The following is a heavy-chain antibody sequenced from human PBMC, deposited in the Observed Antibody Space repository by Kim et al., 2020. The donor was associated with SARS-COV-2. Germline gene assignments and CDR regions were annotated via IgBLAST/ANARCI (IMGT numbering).Heavy chain of an antibody. CDR2: IYYSGST. CDR3: AREEAWDLTPRGGSGLVDY. Sequence: SETLSLTCTVSGGSISSGGYYWSWIRQHPGKGLEWIGYIYYSGSTYYNPSLKSRVTISVDTSKNQFSLKLSSVTAADTAVYYCAREEAWDLTPRGGSGLVDYWGQGTLVTVSS. D-gene: IGHD3-10*01. J-gene: IGHJ4*02. CDR1: GGSISSGGYY. V-gene: IGHV4-31*03.